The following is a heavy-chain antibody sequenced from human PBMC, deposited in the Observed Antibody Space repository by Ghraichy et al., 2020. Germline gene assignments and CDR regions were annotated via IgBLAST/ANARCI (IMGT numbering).Heavy chain of an antibody. CDR1: GFTFSSYA. Sequence: LSLTCAASGFTFSSYAMNWVRQAPGKGLEWVSYISNSGSTIYYADSVKGRFTISRDNAKNSLYLQMNSLRAEDTAVYYCATEGYSSPCWGQGTLVTVSS. CDR3: ATEGYSSPC. CDR2: ISNSGSTI. J-gene: IGHJ4*02. V-gene: IGHV3-48*03. D-gene: IGHD6-19*01.